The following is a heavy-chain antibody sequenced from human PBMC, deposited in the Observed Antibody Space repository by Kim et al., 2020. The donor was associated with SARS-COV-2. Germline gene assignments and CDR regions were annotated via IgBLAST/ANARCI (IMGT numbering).Heavy chain of an antibody. CDR3: AREGSGSYNWLDP. J-gene: IGHJ5*02. V-gene: IGHV1-3*01. D-gene: IGHD3-10*01. Sequence: SPKFQGRVTFTRDTSATTAYMELTSLTFKDTAVYYCAREGSGSYNWLDPWGQGTLVTVSS.